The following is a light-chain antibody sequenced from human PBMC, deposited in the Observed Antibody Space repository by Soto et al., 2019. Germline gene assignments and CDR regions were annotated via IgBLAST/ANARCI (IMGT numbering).Light chain of an antibody. V-gene: IGKV1-39*01. Sequence: DIQMTQSPSSLSASLGDRVTITCRASQNIGKYVNWFQQKPGEAPKLLVYGASNTLSAVPSRFSASSSGTDFTLTTKTLQLDHSGTYYSQQSRNPPRTFGNETRVEIK. CDR3: QQSRNPPRT. CDR2: GAS. J-gene: IGKJ1*01. CDR1: QNIGKY.